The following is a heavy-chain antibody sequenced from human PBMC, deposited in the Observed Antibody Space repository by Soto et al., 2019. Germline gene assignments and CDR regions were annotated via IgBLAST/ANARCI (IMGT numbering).Heavy chain of an antibody. Sequence: GESLKISCKGSGYSFTSYWIGWVRQMPGKGLEWMGIIYPGDSDTRYSPSFQGQVTISADKSISTAYLQWSSLKASDTAMYYCARHPVAAREGDDAFDIWGQGTMVTVSS. J-gene: IGHJ3*02. CDR2: IYPGDSDT. CDR1: GYSFTSYW. D-gene: IGHD6-6*01. V-gene: IGHV5-51*01. CDR3: ARHPVAAREGDDAFDI.